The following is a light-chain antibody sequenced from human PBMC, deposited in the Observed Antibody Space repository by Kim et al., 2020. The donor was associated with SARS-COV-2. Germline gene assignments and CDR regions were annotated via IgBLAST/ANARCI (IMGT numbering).Light chain of an antibody. CDR1: NVGSKS. CDR2: DDT. Sequence: APGKTAWISWGGDNVGSKSVQWYQKRPGQAPVGVVYDDTDRPSGIPERFSGSNSGNTATLTISRVEAGDEADYYCQVWDSNSDHVVFGGGTQLTVL. CDR3: QVWDSNSDHVV. J-gene: IGLJ2*01. V-gene: IGLV3-21*03.